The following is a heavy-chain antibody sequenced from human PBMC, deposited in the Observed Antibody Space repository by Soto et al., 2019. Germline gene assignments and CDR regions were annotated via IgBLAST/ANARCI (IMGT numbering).Heavy chain of an antibody. CDR1: GFTFSSYG. D-gene: IGHD6-13*01. J-gene: IGHJ4*02. V-gene: IGHV3-33*01. CDR2: IWYDGSNK. CDR3: ARDWEVGSSTYGLFDY. Sequence: QVQLVESGGGVVQPGRSLRLSCAASGFTFSSYGMHWVRQAPGKGLEWVAVIWYDGSNKYYADSVKGRFAISRDNSKNTLYLQMNSLRAEDTAVYYCARDWEVGSSTYGLFDYWGQGTLVTVSS.